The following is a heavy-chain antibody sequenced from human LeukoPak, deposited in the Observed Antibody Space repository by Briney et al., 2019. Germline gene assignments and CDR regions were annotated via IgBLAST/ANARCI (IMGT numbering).Heavy chain of an antibody. D-gene: IGHD3-10*01. CDR3: AKQGIWFGELSLDY. V-gene: IGHV3-23*01. Sequence: PGGSLRLSCAAPGFTFSSYAMSWVRQAPGKGLEWVSAISGSGGSTYYADSVKGRFTISRDNSKNTLYLQMNSLRAEDTAVYYCAKQGIWFGELSLDYWGQGTLVTVSS. CDR1: GFTFSSYA. J-gene: IGHJ4*02. CDR2: ISGSGGST.